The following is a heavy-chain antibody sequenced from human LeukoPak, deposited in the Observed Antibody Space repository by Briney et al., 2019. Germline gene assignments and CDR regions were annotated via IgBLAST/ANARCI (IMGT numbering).Heavy chain of an antibody. J-gene: IGHJ4*02. CDR2: IKQDGSEK. Sequence: GGSLRLSCAASGFTFSSYWMSWVRQAPGKGLEWVANIKQDGSEKYYVDSVKGRFTISRDNAKNSLYLQMNSLRAEDTAVYYCARSIVVVPAAIDQYYFDYWGQGTLVTVSS. CDR1: GFTFSSYW. V-gene: IGHV3-7*01. D-gene: IGHD2-2*01. CDR3: ARSIVVVPAAIDQYYFDY.